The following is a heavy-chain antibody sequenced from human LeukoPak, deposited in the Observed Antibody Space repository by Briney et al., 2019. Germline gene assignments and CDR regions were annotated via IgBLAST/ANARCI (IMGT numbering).Heavy chain of an antibody. Sequence: GGSLRLSCAASGFTFNNYGMHWVRQAPGKGLEWVALIWFDGSNKYYADSMKGRFTVSRDNSKNTLYLQMNSLRAEDTAVYYCARDPATIMVVTDMNGFDIWGQGTLVTVSS. CDR1: GFTFNNYG. J-gene: IGHJ3*02. CDR2: IWFDGSNK. V-gene: IGHV3-33*01. D-gene: IGHD2-21*02. CDR3: ARDPATIMVVTDMNGFDI.